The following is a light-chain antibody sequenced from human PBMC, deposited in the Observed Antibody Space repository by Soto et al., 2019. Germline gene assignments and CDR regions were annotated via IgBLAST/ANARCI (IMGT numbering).Light chain of an antibody. CDR2: LGS. Sequence: IVMTQSPLSLPVTPGESASISCRASQSLLQSYGYNYLGWYLQKPVQSPQFLIYLGSNRDSGVPDRFSGSGSGTDFTQRSSRVEAEDVGVYYSMQALQSPLTFGQGTKVEIK. CDR3: MQALQSPLT. CDR1: QSLLQSYGYNY. V-gene: IGKV2-28*01. J-gene: IGKJ1*01.